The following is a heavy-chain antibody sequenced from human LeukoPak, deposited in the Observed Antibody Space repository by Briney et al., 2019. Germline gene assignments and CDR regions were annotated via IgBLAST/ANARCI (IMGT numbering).Heavy chain of an antibody. Sequence: ASVRGSCKASGYTFSSYGITWVRQAPGQGLEWMGWISAYNGNTNYAQKIQDRVTMTTDTYTSTAYMELRRLRADDTAVYYCAREEYVWGSYRDVDYWGQGTLVTVSS. D-gene: IGHD3-16*02. CDR3: AREEYVWGSYRDVDY. CDR2: ISAYNGNT. J-gene: IGHJ4*02. V-gene: IGHV1-18*01. CDR1: GYTFSSYG.